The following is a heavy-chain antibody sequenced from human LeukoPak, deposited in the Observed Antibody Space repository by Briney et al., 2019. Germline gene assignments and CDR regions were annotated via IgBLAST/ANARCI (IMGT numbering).Heavy chain of an antibody. V-gene: IGHV4-59*01. CDR2: IYYSGST. CDR1: GGSISSYY. CDR3: ARVRPQEYCGGDCYSWYFDL. J-gene: IGHJ2*01. Sequence: SETLSLTCTVSGGSISSYYWSWIRQPPGKGQEWIGYIYYSGSTNYNPSLKSRVTISVDTSKNQFSLKLSSVTAADTAVYYCARVRPQEYCGGDCYSWYFDLWGRGTLVTVSS. D-gene: IGHD2-21*02.